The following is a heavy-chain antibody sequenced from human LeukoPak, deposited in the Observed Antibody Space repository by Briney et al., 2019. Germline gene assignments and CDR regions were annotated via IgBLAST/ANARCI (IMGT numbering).Heavy chain of an antibody. D-gene: IGHD3-3*01. Sequence: GEPLKISCKGSGYRFTSYWIGWVRQMPGKGLEWMGIIYPGDSDTRYSPSFQGQVTISADKSISTAYLQWSSLKASDTAMYYCASVRSGYLYYFDYWGQGTLVTVSS. V-gene: IGHV5-51*01. J-gene: IGHJ4*02. CDR1: GYRFTSYW. CDR2: IYPGDSDT. CDR3: ASVRSGYLYYFDY.